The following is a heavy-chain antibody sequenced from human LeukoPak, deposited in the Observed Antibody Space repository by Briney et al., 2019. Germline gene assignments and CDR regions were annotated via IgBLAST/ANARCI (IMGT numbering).Heavy chain of an antibody. CDR3: ARDEAGSGYIDY. Sequence: SETLSLTCTVSGGSISSYYWSWIRQPPGKGLEWIGRIYISGTTNYNSSLKSRITMSLDTSKNQLSLKLSSVTAADTAVYYCARDEAGSGYIDYWGQGTLVTVSS. CDR1: GGSISSYY. V-gene: IGHV4-4*07. CDR2: IYISGTT. D-gene: IGHD3-22*01. J-gene: IGHJ4*01.